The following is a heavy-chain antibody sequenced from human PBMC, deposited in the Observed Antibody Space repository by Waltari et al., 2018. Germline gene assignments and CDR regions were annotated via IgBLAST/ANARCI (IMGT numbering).Heavy chain of an antibody. J-gene: IGHJ6*02. Sequence: QVQLVESGGGVVQPGRSLRLSCAASGFTFSSYAMHWVRQAPGKGLEWVAVISYDGSNKYYADSVKGRFTISRDNSKNTLYLQMNSLRAEDTAVYYCARDQDIVVVPAAIGYYGMDVWGQGTTVTVSS. CDR2: ISYDGSNK. D-gene: IGHD2-2*01. CDR1: GFTFSSYA. CDR3: ARDQDIVVVPAAIGYYGMDV. V-gene: IGHV3-30*01.